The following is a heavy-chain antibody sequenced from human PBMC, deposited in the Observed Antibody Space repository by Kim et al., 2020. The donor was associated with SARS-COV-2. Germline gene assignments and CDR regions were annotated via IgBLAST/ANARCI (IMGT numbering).Heavy chain of an antibody. D-gene: IGHD3-10*01. J-gene: IGHJ6*02. CDR3: ARDARIRGARQYYYYGMDV. V-gene: IGHV3-48*03. CDR2: ISSSGSTI. Sequence: GGSLRLSCAASGFTFSSYEMNWVRQAPGKGLEWVSYISSSGSTIYYADSVKGRFTISRDNAKNSLYLQMNSLRAEDTAVYYCARDARIRGARQYYYYGMDVWGQGTTVTVSS. CDR1: GFTFSSYE.